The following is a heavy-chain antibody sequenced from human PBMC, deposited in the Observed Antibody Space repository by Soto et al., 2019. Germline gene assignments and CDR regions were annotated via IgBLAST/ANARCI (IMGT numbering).Heavy chain of an antibody. CDR1: GGTFSSYA. J-gene: IGHJ6*02. CDR3: ARGRIAAAGYPSNYYYYGMDV. CDR2: IIPIFGTA. D-gene: IGHD6-13*01. Sequence: SVKVSCKASGGTFSSYAISWVRQAPGQGLEWMGGIIPIFGTANYAQKFQGRVTITADESTSTAYMELSSLRSEDTAVYYCARGRIAAAGYPSNYYYYGMDVWGQGTTVTVSS. V-gene: IGHV1-69*13.